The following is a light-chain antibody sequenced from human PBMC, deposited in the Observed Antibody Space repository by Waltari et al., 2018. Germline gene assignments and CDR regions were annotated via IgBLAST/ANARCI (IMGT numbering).Light chain of an antibody. Sequence: DIQLTQSPTFLHASVGDRVTITCRASQGIRKYLAWYQQTPRKASKHLIYAASTVQSAVPARSSGSASETEFTHTISILQPVDFATYCCQQHNSDPLTPDQATRLEI. CDR3: QQHNSDPLT. CDR1: QGIRKY. CDR2: AAS. J-gene: IGKJ5*01. V-gene: IGKV1-9*01.